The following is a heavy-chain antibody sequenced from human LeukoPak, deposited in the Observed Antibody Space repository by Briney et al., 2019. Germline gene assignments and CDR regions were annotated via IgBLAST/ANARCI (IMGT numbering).Heavy chain of an antibody. Sequence: PGGSLRLSCAASGFTFSSYGMHWVRQAPGKGLEWVAVISYDGSNKYYADSVKGRFTISRDNSKNTLYLQMNSLRAEDTAVYYCAKDIVMGGLGWFGNDYWGQGTLVTVSS. D-gene: IGHD2/OR15-2a*01. J-gene: IGHJ4*02. CDR1: GFTFSSYG. V-gene: IGHV3-30*18. CDR2: ISYDGSNK. CDR3: AKDIVMGGLGWFGNDY.